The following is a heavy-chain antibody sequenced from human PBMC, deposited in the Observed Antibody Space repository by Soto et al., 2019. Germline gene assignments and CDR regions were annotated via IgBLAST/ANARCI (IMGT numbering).Heavy chain of an antibody. CDR3: ATEFKQWLDDYYYYYCMDV. CDR1: GYTHTELS. CDR2: FDPEDDQT. D-gene: IGHD6-19*01. V-gene: IGHV1-24*01. Sequence: GASVMITCKVSGYTHTELSMHWVRQAAGKGQEWMRGFDPEDDQTIYAQKFQSRVTMTEDTSTDTAYMELSSLRSEDTSVYYCATEFKQWLDDYYYYYCMDVWGQGTTVTVSS. J-gene: IGHJ6*02.